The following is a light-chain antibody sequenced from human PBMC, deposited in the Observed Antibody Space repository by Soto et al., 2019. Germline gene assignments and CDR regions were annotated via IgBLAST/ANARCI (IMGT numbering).Light chain of an antibody. CDR1: SSDVGGHNH. CDR2: DVS. CDR3: SSYTSSSTDV. V-gene: IGLV2-14*01. Sequence: QSVLTQPASVSGSPGQSITLSCTGTSSDVGGHNHVSWYQQHPGKAPKLVIYDVSNRPSGVSNRFSGSKSGNTASLTISGLQAEDEADYYCSSYTSSSTDVFGTGTKVTVL. J-gene: IGLJ1*01.